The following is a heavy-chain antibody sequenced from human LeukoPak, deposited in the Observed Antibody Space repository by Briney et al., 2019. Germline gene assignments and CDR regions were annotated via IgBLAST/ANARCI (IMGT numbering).Heavy chain of an antibody. V-gene: IGHV4-39*01. J-gene: IGHJ4*02. Sequence: PSETLSLTCTVSGGSFSSSNYFWVWIRQPPGKGLEWIGSIYYSGNSYYNPSLKSRVTMSVDTSKNHFSLKLRSVMAADTAVYYCARHGNVVVVPAAKGFDYWGQGTQVTVSS. CDR1: GGSFSSSNYF. CDR3: ARHGNVVVVPAAKGFDY. CDR2: IYYSGNS. D-gene: IGHD2-2*01.